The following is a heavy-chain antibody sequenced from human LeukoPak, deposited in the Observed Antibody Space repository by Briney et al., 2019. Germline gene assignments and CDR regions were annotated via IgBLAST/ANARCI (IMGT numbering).Heavy chain of an antibody. J-gene: IGHJ4*02. CDR3: ASTMSGRDY. CDR2: MYNSGST. D-gene: IGHD3-10*02. Sequence: PSETLSLTCTVSGDSISRYYWSWVRQPPGKGLEWIGYMYNSGSTKYSPSLKSRVTISVDTSKNQFSLRLSSVTAADTATYYCASTMSGRDYWGQGILVTVSS. CDR1: GDSISRYY. V-gene: IGHV4-59*01.